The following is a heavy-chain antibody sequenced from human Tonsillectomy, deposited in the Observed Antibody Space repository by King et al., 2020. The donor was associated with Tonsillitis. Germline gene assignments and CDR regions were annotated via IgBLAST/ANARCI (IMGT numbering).Heavy chain of an antibody. CDR3: ARDVGGELFGSDWFDP. Sequence: QLQESGPGLVKPSETLSLTCTVSGGSISSYYWSWIRQPPGKGLEWIGYIYYSGSTNYNPSLKSRVTISVDPSKNQFSLKLSSVTAADTAVYYCARDVGGELFGSDWFDPWGQGTLVTVSS. CDR1: GGSISSYY. CDR2: IYYSGST. J-gene: IGHJ5*02. V-gene: IGHV4-59*01. D-gene: IGHD3-10*01.